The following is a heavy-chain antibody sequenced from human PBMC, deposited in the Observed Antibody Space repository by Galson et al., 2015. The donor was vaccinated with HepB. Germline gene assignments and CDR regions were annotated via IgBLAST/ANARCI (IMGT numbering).Heavy chain of an antibody. CDR1: GFTVSSNY. D-gene: IGHD5-18*01. J-gene: IGHJ2*01. CDR2: IYSGGGT. Sequence: SLRLSCAASGFTVSSNYMSWVRQAPGKGLEWVSVIYSGGGTYYADSVKGRFTISRHNSKNTLYLQMNSLRAEDTAVYYCARDFTPVDTARGRPPYWYFDLWGRGTLVTVSS. CDR3: ARDFTPVDTARGRPPYWYFDL. V-gene: IGHV3-53*04.